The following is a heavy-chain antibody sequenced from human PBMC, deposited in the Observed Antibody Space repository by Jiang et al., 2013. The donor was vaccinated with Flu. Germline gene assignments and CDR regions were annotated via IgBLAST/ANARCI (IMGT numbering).Heavy chain of an antibody. CDR3: AKVRSSSGWYLNWYFDL. Sequence: SWVRQAPGKGLEWVSAISGSGGSTYYADSVKGRFTISRDNSKNTLYLQMNSLRAEDTAVYYCAKVRSSSGWYLNWYFDLWGRGTLVTVSS. CDR2: ISGSGGST. J-gene: IGHJ2*01. D-gene: IGHD6-19*01. V-gene: IGHV3-23*01.